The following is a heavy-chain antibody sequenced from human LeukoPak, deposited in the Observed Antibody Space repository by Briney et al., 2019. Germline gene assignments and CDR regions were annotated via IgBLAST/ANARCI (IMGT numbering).Heavy chain of an antibody. Sequence: ETLSLTCAVYGGSFSGYYWSWIRQPPGKGLEWVSSISSSSSYIYYADSVKGRFTISRDNAKNSLYLQMNSLRAEDTAVYYCARDPELWFGELRPSNPYYYYGMDVWGQGTTVTVSS. J-gene: IGHJ6*02. CDR2: ISSSSSYI. CDR3: ARDPELWFGELRPSNPYYYYGMDV. CDR1: GGSFSGYY. D-gene: IGHD3-10*01. V-gene: IGHV3-21*01.